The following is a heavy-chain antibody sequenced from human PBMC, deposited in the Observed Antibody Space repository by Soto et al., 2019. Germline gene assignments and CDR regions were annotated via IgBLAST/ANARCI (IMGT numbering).Heavy chain of an antibody. V-gene: IGHV1-3*01. CDR2: INPGNGKT. Sequence: QVQLVQSGAEVKKPGASVKVSCKASGYTFTSYLIHWVRQAPGQRLEWMGWINPGNGKTEYSQTLQGRVTITRDTSATTTYMELRRLGYEDTAVDYCASRPGLEQWLVPDYWGQGTLVTVSS. J-gene: IGHJ4*02. CDR1: GYTFTSYL. CDR3: ASRPGLEQWLVPDY. D-gene: IGHD6-19*01.